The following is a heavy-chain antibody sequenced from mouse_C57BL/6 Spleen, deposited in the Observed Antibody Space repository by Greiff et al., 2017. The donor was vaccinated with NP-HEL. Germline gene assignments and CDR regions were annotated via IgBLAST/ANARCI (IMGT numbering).Heavy chain of an antibody. CDR2: IYPGDGDT. V-gene: IGHV1-82*01. D-gene: IGHD1-1*01. Sequence: QVQLKESGPELVKPGASVKISCKASGYAFSSSWMNWVKQRPGKGLEWIGRIYPGDGDTNYNGKFKGKATLTADKSSSTAYMQLSSLTSEDSAVYFCEGYYYGSSPGVWGTGTTVTVSS. CDR3: EGYYYGSSPGV. CDR1: GYAFSSSW. J-gene: IGHJ1*03.